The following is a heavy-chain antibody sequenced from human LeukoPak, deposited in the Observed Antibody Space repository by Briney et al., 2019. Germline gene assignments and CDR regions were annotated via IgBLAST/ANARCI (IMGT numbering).Heavy chain of an antibody. CDR3: AKCLVVVPAAIEY. CDR1: GFTFSDYY. CDR2: ISSSSSTI. J-gene: IGHJ4*02. V-gene: IGHV3-11*01. Sequence: GGSLRLSCAASGFTFSDYYMSWIRQAPGEGLEWVSYISSSSSTIYYADSVKGRFTISRDNAKNSLYLQMNSLRAEDTAVYYCAKCLVVVPAAIEYWGQGTLVTVSS. D-gene: IGHD2-2*02.